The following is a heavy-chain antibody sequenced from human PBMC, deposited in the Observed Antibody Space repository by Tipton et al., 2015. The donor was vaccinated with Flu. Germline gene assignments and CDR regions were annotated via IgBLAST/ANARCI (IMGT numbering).Heavy chain of an antibody. CDR1: GDSVRSSYY. Sequence: TLSRTCTVSGDSVRSSYYWAWIRQPPGRGLEWIGNINHNGNTYHNASLRSRVTISVDTSRNHFSLKLSSVTAADTAVYYCARRDFSNYVSDPKNWFDPWGQGTLVTVSS. D-gene: IGHD4-11*01. J-gene: IGHJ5*02. V-gene: IGHV4-38-2*02. CDR2: INHNGNT. CDR3: ARRDFSNYVSDPKNWFDP.